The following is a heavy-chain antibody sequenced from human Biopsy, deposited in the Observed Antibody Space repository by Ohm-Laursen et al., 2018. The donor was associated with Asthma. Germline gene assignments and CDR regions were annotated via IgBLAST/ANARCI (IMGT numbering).Heavy chain of an antibody. CDR1: GFAVSRDY. CDR3: ARTFHFWSPYHAEHYQL. CDR2: IYSGGTS. D-gene: IGHD3-3*02. J-gene: IGHJ1*01. V-gene: IGHV3-53*01. Sequence: SLRLSCAASGFAVSRDYMFWVRQAPGKGLEWVSVIYSGGTSHTADSVRGRFTISRDYSKNTLYLQMHSLRAEDTAVYYCARTFHFWSPYHAEHYQLWGQGTLVTVSS.